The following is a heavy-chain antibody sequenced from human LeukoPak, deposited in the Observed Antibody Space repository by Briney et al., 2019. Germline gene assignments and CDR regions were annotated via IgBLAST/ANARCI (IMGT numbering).Heavy chain of an antibody. V-gene: IGHV3-7*01. Sequence: GGSLRLSCVASGFTFSSYWMAWVRQAPGKGLEWVANIKQDESEKNYVDSVKGRFTISRDNAKNSLFLQMNSPRVEDTAVYYCARDVAGSLDYWGQGTLVTVSS. CDR1: GFTFSSYW. CDR3: ARDVAGSLDY. CDR2: IKQDESEK. D-gene: IGHD1-26*01. J-gene: IGHJ4*02.